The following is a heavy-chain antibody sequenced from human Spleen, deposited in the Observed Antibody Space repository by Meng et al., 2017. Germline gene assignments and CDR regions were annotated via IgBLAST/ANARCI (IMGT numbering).Heavy chain of an antibody. CDR2: IGHSGTT. Sequence: QPQLQESGPGLVKPSEALSLTCSVSGGSISTSGYYWGWIRQPPGKGLEWIGSIGHSGTTYYTPSLRRRVTVSIDTPKNQFSLEVTSVTAADTAVYYCVRSSGWVRTGFDPWGQGTLVTVSS. V-gene: IGHV4-39*01. J-gene: IGHJ5*02. CDR3: VRSSGWVRTGFDP. D-gene: IGHD6-19*01. CDR1: GGSISTSGYY.